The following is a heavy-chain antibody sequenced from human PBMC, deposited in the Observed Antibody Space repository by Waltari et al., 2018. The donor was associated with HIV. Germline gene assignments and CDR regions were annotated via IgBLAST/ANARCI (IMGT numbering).Heavy chain of an antibody. V-gene: IGHV3-23*01. CDR3: AKESGAIGTPLNDY. CDR1: VFPFNKYA. D-gene: IGHD1-26*01. Sequence: VHMLATGGGLVQPGGSLILSCAASVFPFNKYAMSWVRQASGKGLEWVSGIRDSVDGTYYADSVKGRFTISRDNSKGTLYLQMNSLRVEDTAVYYCAKESGAIGTPLNDYWGQGTLVTVSS. J-gene: IGHJ4*02. CDR2: IRDSVDGT.